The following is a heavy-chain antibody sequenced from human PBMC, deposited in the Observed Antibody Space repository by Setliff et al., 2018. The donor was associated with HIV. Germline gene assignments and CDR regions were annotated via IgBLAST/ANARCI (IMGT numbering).Heavy chain of an antibody. V-gene: IGHV1-18*01. CDR3: ARDYGGSLSAFDY. Sequence: ASVKVSCKASGYIFSSYGISWVRQAPGQGLEWMGWITVYNDNKNYAQKLQGRVTMTTDASSSTAYMELRSLRSDDTAVYYCARDYGGSLSAFDYWGQGTLVTVSS. J-gene: IGHJ4*02. CDR1: GYIFSSYG. D-gene: IGHD1-26*01. CDR2: ITVYNDNK.